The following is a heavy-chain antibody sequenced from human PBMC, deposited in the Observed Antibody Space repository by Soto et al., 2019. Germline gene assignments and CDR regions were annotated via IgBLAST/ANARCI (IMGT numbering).Heavy chain of an antibody. CDR2: IIPIFGTA. Sequence: RASVKVSCKASGGTFSSYAISWVRQAPGQGLEWMGGIIPIFGTANYAQKFQGRVTITADESTSTAYMELSSLRSEDTAVYYCARDREYSRSWTGYFNHWGQGTLVTVSS. J-gene: IGHJ1*01. CDR1: GGTFSSYA. CDR3: ARDREYSRSWTGYFNH. V-gene: IGHV1-69*13. D-gene: IGHD6-13*01.